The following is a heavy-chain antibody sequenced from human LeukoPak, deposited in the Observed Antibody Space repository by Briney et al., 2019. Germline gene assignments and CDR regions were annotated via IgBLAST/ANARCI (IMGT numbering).Heavy chain of an antibody. CDR2: IKSKTDGGTT. D-gene: IGHD3-22*01. Sequence: KTGGSLRLSCAASGFTFSNAWMSWVRQAPGKGLEWVGRIKSKTDGGTTDYAAPVKGRFTISRDDSKNTLYLQMNSLKTEDAAVYYCTTDPLVSGGYYYVYDAFDIWGQGTTVTVSS. J-gene: IGHJ3*02. V-gene: IGHV3-15*01. CDR1: GFTFSNAW. CDR3: TTDPLVSGGYYYVYDAFDI.